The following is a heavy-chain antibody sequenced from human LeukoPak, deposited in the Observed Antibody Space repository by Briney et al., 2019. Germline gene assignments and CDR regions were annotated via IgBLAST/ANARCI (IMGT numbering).Heavy chain of an antibody. CDR1: RVTFSSYA. V-gene: IGHV3-23*01. Sequence: GSLRLSCATSRVTFSSYAMSWVRQAPGKGLEWVSASSGSGASTFYADSLKGRFTISRDNSRNTLYLQMNSLRAADTAVYYCALGGTGTYHDYWGQGTLVTVSS. CDR2: SSGSGAST. CDR3: ALGGTGTYHDY. D-gene: IGHD3-16*01. J-gene: IGHJ4*02.